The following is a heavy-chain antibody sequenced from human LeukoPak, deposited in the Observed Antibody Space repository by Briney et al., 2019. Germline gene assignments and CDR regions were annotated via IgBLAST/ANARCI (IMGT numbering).Heavy chain of an antibody. CDR2: INPNSGGT. J-gene: IGHJ4*02. Sequence: ASVKVSCKASGYTFTSYDINWVRQAPGQGLEWMGRINPNSGGTNYAQKFQGRVTMTRDTSISTANMELSRLRSDDTAVYYCARPVLKGYDNCGYWGQGTLVTVSS. V-gene: IGHV1-2*06. D-gene: IGHD1-20*01. CDR3: ARPVLKGYDNCGY. CDR1: GYTFTSYD.